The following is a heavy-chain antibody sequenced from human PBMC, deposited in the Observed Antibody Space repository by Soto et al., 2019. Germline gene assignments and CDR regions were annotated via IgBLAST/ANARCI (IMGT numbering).Heavy chain of an antibody. CDR2: INHSGST. Sequence: PSETLSLTCAVYGGSFSGYYWSWIRQPPGKGLEWIGEINHSGSTNYNPSLKSRVTISVDTSKNQFSLRLTSVTAEDTAFYYCARHEGNGNVWPLDYWGQGIMVTVPQ. D-gene: IGHD2-8*01. J-gene: IGHJ4*02. CDR3: ARHEGNGNVWPLDY. V-gene: IGHV4-34*01. CDR1: GGSFSGYY.